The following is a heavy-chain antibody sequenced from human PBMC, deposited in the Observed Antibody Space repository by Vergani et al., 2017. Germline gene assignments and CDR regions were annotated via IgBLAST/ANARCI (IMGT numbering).Heavy chain of an antibody. V-gene: IGHV5-51*01. D-gene: IGHD3-3*01. CDR1: GYSFTSYW. J-gene: IGHJ4*02. Sequence: EVQLVQSGAEVKKPGESLKISCKGSGYSFTSYWIGWVRQMPGKGLEWMGIIYPGDSDTRYSPSFQGPVTISADKSISTAYLQWSSLKAMDTAMYYCARYGEVRCWRGDYDYWGQGTLVTVSS. CDR3: ARYGEVRCWRGDYDY. CDR2: IYPGDSDT.